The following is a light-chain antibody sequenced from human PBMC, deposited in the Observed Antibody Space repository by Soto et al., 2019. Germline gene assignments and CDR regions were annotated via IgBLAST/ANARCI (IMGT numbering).Light chain of an antibody. J-gene: IGLJ1*01. CDR1: SSDVGAYNY. CDR3: SSYAGSSNF. V-gene: IGLV2-14*01. CDR2: EVS. Sequence: QSALTQPASVSGSPGQSITISCTGTSSDVGAYNYVSWYQQHPGKAPKLMIYEVSNRPSGVSNRFSGSKSGNTASLTISGLQAEDEADYYCSSYAGSSNFFGTGTKLTVL.